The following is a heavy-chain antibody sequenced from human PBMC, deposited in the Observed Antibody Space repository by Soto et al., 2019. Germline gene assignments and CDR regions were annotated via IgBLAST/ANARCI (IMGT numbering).Heavy chain of an antibody. CDR3: ARILAPAGTLNYYYYCMDV. J-gene: IGHJ6*02. D-gene: IGHD6-13*01. Sequence: ASVKVSCKASGYTFTSYYMHWVRQAPGQGLEWMGIINPSGGSTSYAQKPQGRVPMTRDTSTSTVYMELSSLRSEDTAVYYCARILAPAGTLNYYYYCMDVWGQGTTVTVSS. CDR2: INPSGGST. CDR1: GYTFTSYY. V-gene: IGHV1-46*01.